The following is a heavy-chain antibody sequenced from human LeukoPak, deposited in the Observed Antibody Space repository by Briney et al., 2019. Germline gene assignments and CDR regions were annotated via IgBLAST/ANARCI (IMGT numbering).Heavy chain of an antibody. CDR1: GYTFTSYA. CDR3: AREGYSGYVFDY. V-gene: IGHV1-3*01. CDR2: INACNGNT. Sequence: ASVKVSCKASGYTFTSYAMHWVRQAPGQRLEWMGWINACNGNTKYSQKFQGRVTITRDTSASTAYMELSSLRSEDTAVCYCAREGYSGYVFDYWGQGTLVTVSS. J-gene: IGHJ4*02. D-gene: IGHD5-12*01.